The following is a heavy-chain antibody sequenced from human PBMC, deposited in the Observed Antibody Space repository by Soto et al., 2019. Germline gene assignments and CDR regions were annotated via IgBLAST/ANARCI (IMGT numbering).Heavy chain of an antibody. CDR1: GGSISSGGYY. CDR2: IYYSGNT. CDR3: ARYYYGSGSSLSAFDY. J-gene: IGHJ4*02. V-gene: IGHV4-31*03. Sequence: QVQLQESGPGLVKPSQTLSLTCTVSGGSISSGGYYWSWIRQHPGKGLEWIGYIYYSGNTYYNPSLKSRVSISVDTSKNQFSLNLNSVTAADTAVYYCARYYYGSGSSLSAFDYWGQGTLVTVSS. D-gene: IGHD3-10*01.